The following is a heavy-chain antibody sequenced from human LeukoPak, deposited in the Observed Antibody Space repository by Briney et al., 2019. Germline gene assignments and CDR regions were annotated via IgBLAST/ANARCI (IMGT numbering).Heavy chain of an antibody. CDR3: ARVLYGSGSYYAFRSHYFDY. V-gene: IGHV4-39*07. CDR1: GGSISSSSYY. CDR2: IYYSGST. J-gene: IGHJ4*02. D-gene: IGHD3-10*01. Sequence: SETLSLTCTVSGGSISSSSYYWGWIRQPPGDGLEWIGSIYYSGSTYYNPSLKSRVTISVDTSKNQFSLKLSSVTAADTAVYYCARVLYGSGSYYAFRSHYFDYWGQGTLVTVSS.